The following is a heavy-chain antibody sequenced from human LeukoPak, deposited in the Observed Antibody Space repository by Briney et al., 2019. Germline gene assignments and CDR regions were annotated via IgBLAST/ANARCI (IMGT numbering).Heavy chain of an antibody. CDR2: ISYDGSNK. CDR1: GFTFSSYA. V-gene: IGHV3-30-3*01. D-gene: IGHD4-17*01. CDR3: ARARKIYGDYYYGMDV. J-gene: IGHJ6*02. Sequence: PGGSLRLSCAASGFTFSSYAMHWVRQAPGKGLEWVAVISYDGSNKYYADSVKGRFTISRDNSKNTLYLQMNSLRAEDTAVYYCARARKIYGDYYYGMDVWGRGTTVTVSS.